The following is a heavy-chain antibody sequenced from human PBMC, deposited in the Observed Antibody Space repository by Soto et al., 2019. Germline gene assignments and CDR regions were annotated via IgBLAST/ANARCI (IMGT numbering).Heavy chain of an antibody. CDR1: GFTFSSYV. CDR3: AKGGPDCASTTCYLLVAFDI. V-gene: IGHV3-30*18. Sequence: QVQLVQSGGGVVQPGRSLRLSCAASGFTFSSYVTHWVRQAPGKGLEWVAVISHDGNNKYYADSVKGRFTISRDNSKNTPYLLLSSLSTEDTAVYYCAKGGPDCASTTCYLLVAFDIWGQGTMVTVSS. J-gene: IGHJ3*02. CDR2: ISHDGNNK. D-gene: IGHD2-2*01.